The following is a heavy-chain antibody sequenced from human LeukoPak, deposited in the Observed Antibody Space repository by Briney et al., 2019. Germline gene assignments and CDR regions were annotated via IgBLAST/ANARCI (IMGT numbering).Heavy chain of an antibody. V-gene: IGHV3-23*01. CDR1: GFTFSSYA. Sequence: AGGSLRLSCAASGFTFSSYAMSWVRQAPGKGLEWVSAISGGGGSTYYADSVKGRFTISRDNSKNTLYLQMNSLRAEDTAVYYCAKKGGIVVVPAAPYYFDYWGQGTLVTVSS. D-gene: IGHD2-2*01. CDR3: AKKGGIVVVPAAPYYFDY. CDR2: ISGGGGST. J-gene: IGHJ4*02.